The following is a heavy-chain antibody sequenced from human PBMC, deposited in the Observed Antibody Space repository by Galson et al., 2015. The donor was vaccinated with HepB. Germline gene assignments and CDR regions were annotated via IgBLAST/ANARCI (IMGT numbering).Heavy chain of an antibody. J-gene: IGHJ4*02. CDR2: IYSGGST. CDR3: ARDSIAAAGTLLY. D-gene: IGHD6-13*01. Sequence: SLRLSCAASGFTVSSNYMSWVRQAPGKGLEWVSVIYSGGSTYYADSVKGRFTISRHNSKNTLYLQMNSLRAEDTAVYYCARDSIAAAGTLLYWGQGTLVTVSS. V-gene: IGHV3-53*04. CDR1: GFTVSSNY.